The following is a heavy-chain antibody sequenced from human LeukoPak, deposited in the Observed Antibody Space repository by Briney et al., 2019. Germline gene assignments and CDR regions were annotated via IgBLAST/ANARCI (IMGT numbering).Heavy chain of an antibody. V-gene: IGHV3-30*03. CDR2: ISYDGSNK. D-gene: IGHD3-16*01. CDR1: GFTFSSYG. Sequence: GGSLRLSCAASGFTFSSYGMHWVRQAPGKGLEWVAVISYDGSNKYYADSVKGRFTISRDNSKNTLYLQMNSLRAEDTAVYYCTRGGRDFSYWGQGTLVTVSS. CDR3: TRGGRDFSY. J-gene: IGHJ4*02.